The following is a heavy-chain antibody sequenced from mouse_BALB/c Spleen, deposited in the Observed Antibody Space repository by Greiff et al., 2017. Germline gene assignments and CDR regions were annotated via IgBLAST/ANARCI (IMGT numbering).Heavy chain of an antibody. CDR1: GYAFTNYL. CDR3: ARERGLPQGAMDY. V-gene: IGHV1-54*01. J-gene: IGHJ4*01. Sequence: QVQLKESGAELVRPGTSVKVSCKASGYAFTNYLIEWVKQRPGQGLEWIGVINPGSGGTNYNEKFKGKATLTADKSSSTAYMQLSSLTSDDSAVYFCARERGLPQGAMDYWGQGTSVTVSS. CDR2: INPGSGGT. D-gene: IGHD3-1*01.